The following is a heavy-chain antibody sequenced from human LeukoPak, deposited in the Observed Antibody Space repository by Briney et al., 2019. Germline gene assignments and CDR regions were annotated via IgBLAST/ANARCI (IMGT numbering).Heavy chain of an antibody. J-gene: IGHJ3*02. CDR2: INQNSGGT. V-gene: IGHV1-2*02. CDR1: GYTFTGFY. CDR3: ARQYSSGWQNIDTFNI. Sequence: GASVKVSCKSSGYTFTGFYMHWVRQAPGQGLEWMGWINQNSGGTRYAQKFQARVTMTRDTSISTAYMELSSLRSDDTAVYYCARQYSSGWQNIDTFNIWGQGTMVTVSS. D-gene: IGHD6-19*01.